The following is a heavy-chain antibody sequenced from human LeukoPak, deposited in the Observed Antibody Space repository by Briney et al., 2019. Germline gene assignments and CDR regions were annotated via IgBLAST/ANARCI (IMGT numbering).Heavy chain of an antibody. CDR2: ISAYNGNT. D-gene: IGHD2-15*01. V-gene: IGHV1-18*04. J-gene: IGHJ4*02. Sequence: ASVKVSCKASGYTFTSYGISWVRQAPGQGLEWMGWISAYNGNTNYAQKLQGRVTMTTDTSTSTAYTELRSLRSDDTAVYYCARVTCSSGGSCYFMVYWGQGTLVTVSS. CDR1: GYTFTSYG. CDR3: ARVTCSSGGSCYFMVY.